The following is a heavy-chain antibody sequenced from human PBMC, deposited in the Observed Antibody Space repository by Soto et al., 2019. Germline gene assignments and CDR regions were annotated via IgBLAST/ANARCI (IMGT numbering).Heavy chain of an antibody. D-gene: IGHD5-18*01. CDR1: GGTFSRSG. V-gene: IGHV1-69*18. J-gene: IGHJ6*02. CDR2: IVPSVDTT. CDR3: ARCPQPPDTAVPYAVDV. Sequence: QVQLVQSGTEVKKPGASVKVSCKASGGTFSRSGFHWVRQAPGQGLEWMGMIVPSVDTTNYAQKFQARVTISADQFTSTVYMELRSLRAEDTAVYYCARCPQPPDTAVPYAVDVWGQWTRVIVSS.